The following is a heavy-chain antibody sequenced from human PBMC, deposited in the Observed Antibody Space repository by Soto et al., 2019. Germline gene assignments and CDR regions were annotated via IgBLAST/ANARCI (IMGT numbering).Heavy chain of an antibody. J-gene: IGHJ6*02. V-gene: IGHV1-18*01. CDR3: ARGRGYSGYDPLFYYYYGMDV. D-gene: IGHD5-12*01. CDR2: ISAYNGNT. Sequence: ASVKVSCKASGYTFTSYGISWLRQSPGQGLEWMGWISAYNGNTNYAQKLQGRVTMTTDTSTSTAYMELRSLRSDDTAVYYCARGRGYSGYDPLFYYYYGMDVWGQGTTVTVSS. CDR1: GYTFTSYG.